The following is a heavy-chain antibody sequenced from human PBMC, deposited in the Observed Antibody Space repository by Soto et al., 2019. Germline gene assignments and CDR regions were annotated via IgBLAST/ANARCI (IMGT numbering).Heavy chain of an antibody. Sequence: EVQLLESGGGLVQPGGSLRLSCAASGFTFSSYAMRWVRQAPGKGLEWVSASGSGGSTYYADSVKGRFTISRDNSKSTLYLQMRSLRAEDTAVYYCAKRGPGSYYDYWGQGTLVTVSS. D-gene: IGHD3-10*01. CDR3: AKRGPGSYYDY. V-gene: IGHV3-23*01. CDR2: SGSGGST. CDR1: GFTFSSYA. J-gene: IGHJ4*02.